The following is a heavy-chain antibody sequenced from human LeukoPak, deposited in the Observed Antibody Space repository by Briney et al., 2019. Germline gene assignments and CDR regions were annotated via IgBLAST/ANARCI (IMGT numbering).Heavy chain of an antibody. D-gene: IGHD3-16*01. CDR1: GYTFTDYY. J-gene: IGHJ4*01. CDR2: INPNSGAT. Sequence: GASVKVSCKASGYTFTDYYIHWVRQAPGQGLEWMGWINPNSGATHYAQSFQARVTMTRDTSIASSYMELTGLESDDTAVYYCARGRRILGGPENAGDFFDFWGQGSLVTVSS. CDR3: ARGRRILGGPENAGDFFDF. V-gene: IGHV1-2*02.